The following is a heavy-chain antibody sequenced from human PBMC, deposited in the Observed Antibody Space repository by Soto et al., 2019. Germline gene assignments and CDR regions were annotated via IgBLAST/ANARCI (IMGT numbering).Heavy chain of an antibody. Sequence: SETLSLTCTVSGCSISSGDYYWSWIRQPPGKGLEWIGCIYYSGSTYYNPSLKSRVTISVDTYKNQFTLKLSSVTAADTAVYDGARDVDKWELAMWFDPWGQGTLVTVSS. CDR2: IYYSGST. D-gene: IGHD1-26*01. CDR3: ARDVDKWELAMWFDP. J-gene: IGHJ5*02. V-gene: IGHV4-39*01. CDR1: GCSISSGDYY.